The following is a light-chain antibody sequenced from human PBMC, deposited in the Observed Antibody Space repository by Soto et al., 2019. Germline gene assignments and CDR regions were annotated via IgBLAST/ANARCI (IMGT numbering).Light chain of an antibody. CDR2: KAS. V-gene: IGKV1-5*03. CDR3: QQYNSYLYT. J-gene: IGKJ2*01. CDR1: QSISSW. Sequence: DIQXTQXPSTLSASVGDRVTITCRASQSISSWLAWYQQKPGKAPKLLIYKASSLESGVPSRFSGSGSGTEFTLTISSLQPDDFATYYCQQYNSYLYTFGQGTKLEIK.